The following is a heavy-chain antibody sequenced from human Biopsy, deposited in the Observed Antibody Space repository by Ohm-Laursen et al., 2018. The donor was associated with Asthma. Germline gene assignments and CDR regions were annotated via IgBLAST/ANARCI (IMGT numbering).Heavy chain of an antibody. CDR3: ARGQKSAGDRWFDP. CDR1: GYPLIGYH. CDR2: INPNSGAT. Sequence: GASVKVSCKASGYPLIGYHIHWMRQAPGQGLEWMGRINPNSGATNYAQKFQGRVTMTRDTSISTAYMEVSRLRSDDTAVYYCARGQKSAGDRWFDPWGQGTLVTVSS. D-gene: IGHD6-13*01. V-gene: IGHV1-2*06. J-gene: IGHJ5*02.